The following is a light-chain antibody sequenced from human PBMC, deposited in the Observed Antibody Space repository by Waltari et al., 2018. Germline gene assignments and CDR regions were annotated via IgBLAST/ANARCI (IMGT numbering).Light chain of an antibody. J-gene: IGKJ1*01. CDR2: GAS. CDR3: QHYLRLPAT. V-gene: IGKV3-20*01. CDR1: QSVSRA. Sequence: EIVLTQSPGTLSLSPGERATLSCRASQSVSRALAWYQQKPGQAPRLLIYGASNRATGIPDRFSGSGSGTDFSLTINSLEPEDVAVYYCQHYLRLPATFGQGTKVEIK.